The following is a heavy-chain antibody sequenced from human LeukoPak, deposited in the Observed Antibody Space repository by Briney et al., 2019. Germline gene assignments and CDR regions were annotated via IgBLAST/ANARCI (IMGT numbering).Heavy chain of an antibody. D-gene: IGHD6-13*01. CDR2: ISAYNGNT. CDR1: GYTFTSYG. V-gene: IGHV1-18*01. Sequence: ASVKFSCKASGYTFTSYGISWVRQAPGQGLEWMGWISAYNGNTNYAQKLQGRVTTTTDTYTNIASDDTAVYYCARGAAAADNWFDPWGQGTLVTVSS. J-gene: IGHJ5*02. CDR3: ARGAAAADNWFDP.